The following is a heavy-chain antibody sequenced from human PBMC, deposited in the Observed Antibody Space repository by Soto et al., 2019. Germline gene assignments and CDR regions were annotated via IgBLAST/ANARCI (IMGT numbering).Heavy chain of an antibody. CDR1: GFTFRAYA. CDR2: ISFDGSNK. V-gene: IGHV3-30*18. D-gene: IGHD2-2*01. J-gene: IGHJ4*02. CDR3: AKDPDIDTRVQLWIYDFDY. Sequence: QVQLVESGGGVVQPGRSLRLSCAASGFTFRAYAMHWVRQAPGKGLEWVAAISFDGSNKYYADSVKGRFTTSRDNSEITLYLQMNALRPEDTAVYYCAKDPDIDTRVQLWIYDFDYWGQGTLVTVSS.